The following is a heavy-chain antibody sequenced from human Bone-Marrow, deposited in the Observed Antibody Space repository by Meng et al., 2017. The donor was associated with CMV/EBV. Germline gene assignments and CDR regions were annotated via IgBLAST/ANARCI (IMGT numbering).Heavy chain of an antibody. V-gene: IGHV4-59*01. CDR2: IYYSWST. Sequence: SETLSLTCTVSGGSISSYYWSWIRQPPGKGLEWIGYIYYSWSTNYNPSLKSRVTISVDTSKNQFSLKLSSVTAADTAVYYCARDSGCGGDCTTAVYGMDVWGQGTTVTVSS. CDR1: GGSISSYY. D-gene: IGHD2-21*01. CDR3: ARDSGCGGDCTTAVYGMDV. J-gene: IGHJ6*02.